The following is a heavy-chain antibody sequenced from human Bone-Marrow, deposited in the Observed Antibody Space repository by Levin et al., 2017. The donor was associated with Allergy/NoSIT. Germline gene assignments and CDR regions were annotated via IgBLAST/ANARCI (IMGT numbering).Heavy chain of an antibody. V-gene: IGHV3-23*01. CDR2: ISGSGSTT. CDR3: AQDRHVAVSLFHI. Sequence: GESLKISCAASGFVFSTFAMSWVRQAPGKGLEWVSAISGSGSTTYYTDSVKGRFTISRDNSKNTLYLQINSLRAEDTGVYFCAQDRHVAVSLFHIWGQGTTVIVSS. J-gene: IGHJ3*02. CDR1: GFVFSTFA. D-gene: IGHD3-16*01.